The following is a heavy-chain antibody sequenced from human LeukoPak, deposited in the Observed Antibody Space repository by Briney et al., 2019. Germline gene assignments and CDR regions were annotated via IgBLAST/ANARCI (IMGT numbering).Heavy chain of an antibody. Sequence: SETLSLTCAVSGGSITSHSWWRWVRQPPGKGLEWIGDIYHGGDNNYDPSVKSRATMSVDKSKNHFSLNLRSVTAADTAIYYCASHVTVLGTRGFDYWGQGILVTVSS. V-gene: IGHV4-4*02. CDR1: GGSITSHSW. D-gene: IGHD6-19*01. CDR3: ASHVTVLGTRGFDY. J-gene: IGHJ4*02. CDR2: IYHGGDN.